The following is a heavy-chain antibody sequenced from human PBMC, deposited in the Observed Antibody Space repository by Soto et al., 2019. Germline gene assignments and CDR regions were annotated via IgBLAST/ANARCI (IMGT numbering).Heavy chain of an antibody. CDR1: GFTVSSNY. CDR3: ARDSEGVVTDY. V-gene: IGHV3-53*02. CDR2: IYSGGST. D-gene: IGHD2-21*02. Sequence: EVQLVETGGGLIQPGGSLRLSCAASGFTVSSNYMSWVRQAPGKGLEWVSVIYSGGSTYYADSVKGRFTISRDNSKNTLYLQMNSLRAEDTAVYYCARDSEGVVTDYWGQGTLVTVSS. J-gene: IGHJ4*02.